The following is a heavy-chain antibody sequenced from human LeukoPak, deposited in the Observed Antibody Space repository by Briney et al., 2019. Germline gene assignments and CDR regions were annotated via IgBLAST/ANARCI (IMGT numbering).Heavy chain of an antibody. J-gene: IGHJ3*02. V-gene: IGHV3-23*01. D-gene: IGHD3-22*01. Sequence: GGSLRLSCAVSGFTFSSYAKSWVRQAPGRGLEWVSVISGSGDNTYYADSVKGRFTISRDNSKNTLYLQMNSLRAEDTGVYFCGKDRDSSSYYHDAFDMWGRGTMVTVSS. CDR1: GFTFSSYA. CDR3: GKDRDSSSYYHDAFDM. CDR2: ISGSGDNT.